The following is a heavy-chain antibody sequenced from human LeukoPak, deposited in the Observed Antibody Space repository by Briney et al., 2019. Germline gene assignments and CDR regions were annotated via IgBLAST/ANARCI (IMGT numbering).Heavy chain of an antibody. CDR1: GYSFTSYW. V-gene: IGHV5-51*01. J-gene: IGHJ4*02. CDR3: ARLLMYDSSGYPKYYFDY. D-gene: IGHD3-22*01. Sequence: GESLKISCKGSGYSFTSYWIGWVRQMPGKGLEWMGIIYPGDSNTRYSPSFQGQVTISADKSISTAYLQWSSLKASDTAMYYCARLLMYDSSGYPKYYFDYWGQGTLVTVSS. CDR2: IYPGDSNT.